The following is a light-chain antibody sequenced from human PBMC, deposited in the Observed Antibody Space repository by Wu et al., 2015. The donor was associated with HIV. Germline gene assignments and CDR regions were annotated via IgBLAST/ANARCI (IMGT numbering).Light chain of an antibody. CDR2: AAS. CDR3: QQSYSTPAIT. V-gene: IGKV1-39*01. J-gene: IGKJ5*01. CDR1: QAISSY. Sequence: DIQLTQSPSFLSASVGDRVTITCRASQAISSYLAWYQQKPGKAPKLLIYAASSLQSGVPSRFSGSGSGTDFTLTISSLQPEDFATYYCQQSYSTPAITFGQGTRLEIK.